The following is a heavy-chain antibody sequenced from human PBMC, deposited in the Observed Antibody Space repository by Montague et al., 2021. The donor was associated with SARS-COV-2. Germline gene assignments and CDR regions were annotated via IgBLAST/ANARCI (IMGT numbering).Heavy chain of an antibody. CDR3: ARSYGTTVVTRAFDY. CDR1: GFSLSTSGMC. Sequence: PALVKPTQTLTLPCTFSGFSLSTSGMCVSWIRQPPGKALEWLTLIDWGXDKYYSTSLKTRLTISKDTSKNQVVLTMTNMDPVDTATYYCARSYGTTVVTRAFDYWGQGTLVTVSS. V-gene: IGHV2-70*01. J-gene: IGHJ4*02. D-gene: IGHD4-23*01. CDR2: IDWGXDK.